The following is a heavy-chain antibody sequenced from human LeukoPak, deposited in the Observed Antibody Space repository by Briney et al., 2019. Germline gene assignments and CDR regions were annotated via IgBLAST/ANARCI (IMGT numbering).Heavy chain of an antibody. CDR1: GFPFNCFH. D-gene: IGHD1-1*01. Sequence: GALGPSLAGSGFPFNCFHMDWVRQPTGKGLELVSTIGTASDTYYPGSVEGRFTLSRDNAKNSLYLQMNSLTAGDTAVYYCARGPPRGKYYYMDVWGKGTTVTVSS. CDR3: ARGPPRGKYYYMDV. CDR2: IGTASDT. J-gene: IGHJ6*03. V-gene: IGHV3-13*01.